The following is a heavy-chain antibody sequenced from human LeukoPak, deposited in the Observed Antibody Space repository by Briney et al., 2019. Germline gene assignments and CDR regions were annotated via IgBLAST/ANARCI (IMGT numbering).Heavy chain of an antibody. Sequence: PGGSLRLSCAASGFTFSSYAMSWVSQAPGKGLEWVSAISGSGGSTYYADSVKGRFTISRDNSKNTLYLQMNSLRAEDTAVYYCAREIGYSYGHGFDYWGQGTLVTVSS. J-gene: IGHJ4*02. V-gene: IGHV3-23*01. D-gene: IGHD5-18*01. CDR3: AREIGYSYGHGFDY. CDR1: GFTFSSYA. CDR2: ISGSGGST.